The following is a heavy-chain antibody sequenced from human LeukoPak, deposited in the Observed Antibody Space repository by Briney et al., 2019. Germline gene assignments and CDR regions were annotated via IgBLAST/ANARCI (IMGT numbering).Heavy chain of an antibody. CDR1: GFTFDDYA. D-gene: IGHD3-3*01. V-gene: IGHV3-9*01. J-gene: IGHJ6*02. CDR2: ISWNSGSI. CDR3: AKDTGLYDFWSYYGMDV. Sequence: RSLRLSCAASGFTFDDYAMHWVRQAPGKGVEWVSGISWNSGSIVYADSVKGRFTISRENAKNSLYLQMNSLRAGHTALYYCAKDTGLYDFWSYYGMDVWGQGTTVTVSS.